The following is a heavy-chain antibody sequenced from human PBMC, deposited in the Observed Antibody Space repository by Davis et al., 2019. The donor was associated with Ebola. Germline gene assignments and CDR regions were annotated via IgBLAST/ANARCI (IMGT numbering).Heavy chain of an antibody. CDR2: ISSSSSYT. CDR1: GFTFSDYY. CDR3: AREGQDGIVVVKGGFDY. J-gene: IGHJ4*02. V-gene: IGHV3-11*06. D-gene: IGHD2-21*01. Sequence: GESLKISCAASGFTFSDYYMSWIRQAPGKGLEWVSYISSSSSYTKYADSVKGRFTISRDNAKNSLYLQMNSLRAEDTALYYCAREGQDGIVVVKGGFDYWGQGTLVTVSS.